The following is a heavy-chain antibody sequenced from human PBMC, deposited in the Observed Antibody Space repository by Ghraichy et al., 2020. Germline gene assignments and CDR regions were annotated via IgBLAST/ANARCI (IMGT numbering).Heavy chain of an antibody. D-gene: IGHD3-3*01. CDR2: IYISGST. J-gene: IGHJ6*02. Sequence: SETLSPTCTVSGGSISSYYWSWIRQPAGKGLEWIGRIYISGSTNYNPSLKSRVTMSVDTSKNQFSLKLSSVTAADTAVYYCASTYYDFWSDSSGYGMDVWGQGTTVTVSS. V-gene: IGHV4-4*07. CDR1: GGSISSYY. CDR3: ASTYYDFWSDSSGYGMDV.